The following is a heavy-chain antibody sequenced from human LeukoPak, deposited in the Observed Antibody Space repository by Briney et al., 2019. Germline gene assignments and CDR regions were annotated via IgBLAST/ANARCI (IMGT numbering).Heavy chain of an antibody. V-gene: IGHV1-69*13. J-gene: IGHJ6*02. CDR3: ASSLRFLEWSNYYYYGMDV. CDR2: IIPIFGTA. D-gene: IGHD3-3*01. CDR1: GGTFSSYA. Sequence: ASVKVSCKASGGTFSSYAISWVQQAPGQGLEWMGGIIPIFGTANYAQKFQGRVTITADESTSTAYMELSSLRSEDTAVYYCASSLRFLEWSNYYYYGMDVWGQGTTVTVSS.